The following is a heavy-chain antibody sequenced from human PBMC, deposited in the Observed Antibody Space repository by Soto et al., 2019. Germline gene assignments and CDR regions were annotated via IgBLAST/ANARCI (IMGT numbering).Heavy chain of an antibody. J-gene: IGHJ4*02. CDR2: ISGSGDGT. V-gene: IGHV3-23*01. D-gene: IGHD4-17*01. Sequence: PGGSLRLSCVASGFTLSVYAMGWVRLAPGKGLEWVSSISGSGDGTYYADSVKGRFTIPRDNSKSTLFLQMNSLRAEDTAVYYCARGPLSHGDHFYLDYWGQGALVTVSS. CDR1: GFTLSVYA. CDR3: ARGPLSHGDHFYLDY.